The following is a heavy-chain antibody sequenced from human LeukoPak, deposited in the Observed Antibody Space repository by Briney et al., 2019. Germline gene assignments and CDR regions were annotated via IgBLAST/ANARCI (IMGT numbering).Heavy chain of an antibody. J-gene: IGHJ2*01. Sequence: PSETLSLTCTVSGGSISSYYWSWLRQPPGKGLEWLGYIYYSGSTNYNPSLKSRVTISVDTSKNQFSLKLSSVTAADTAVYYCARGGYCSSTSCYWYFDLWGRGTLVTVSS. CDR1: GGSISSYY. CDR3: ARGGYCSSTSCYWYFDL. V-gene: IGHV4-59*01. CDR2: IYYSGST. D-gene: IGHD2-2*01.